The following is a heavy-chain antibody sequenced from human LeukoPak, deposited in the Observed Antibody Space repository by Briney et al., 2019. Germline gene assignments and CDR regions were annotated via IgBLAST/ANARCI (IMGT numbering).Heavy chain of an antibody. Sequence: GSLRLSCAASGFTFSNYDMHWVRQATGKGLEWVSAFHTAGDTHYSGSVKGRFATSRENAKNSFYLQMNNLRAEDTAVYYCAREGGILKYFDYWGQGTLVTVSS. CDR3: AREGGILKYFDY. CDR1: GFTFSNYD. CDR2: FHTAGDT. J-gene: IGHJ4*02. D-gene: IGHD3-16*01. V-gene: IGHV3-13*01.